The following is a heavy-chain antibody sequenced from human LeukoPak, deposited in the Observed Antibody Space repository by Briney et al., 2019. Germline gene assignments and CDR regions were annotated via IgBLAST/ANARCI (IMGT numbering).Heavy chain of an antibody. CDR1: GFTFSSYE. Sequence: TGGSLRLSCAASGFTFSSYEINWIRQAPGKGLEWVSYISSSSSSIYYVDSVKGRFTISRDNSKNTLYLQMNSLRAEDTAVYYCAKDRGYYYYGMDVWGQGTTVTVSS. CDR3: AKDRGYYYYGMDV. J-gene: IGHJ6*02. V-gene: IGHV3-48*01. CDR2: ISSSSSSI.